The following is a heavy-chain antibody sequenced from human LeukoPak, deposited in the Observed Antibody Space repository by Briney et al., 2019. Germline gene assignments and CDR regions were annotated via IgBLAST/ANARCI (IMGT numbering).Heavy chain of an antibody. V-gene: IGHV4-61*02. CDR2: IHTSEST. CDR3: ARGNWFDP. J-gene: IGHJ5*02. CDR1: GGSISSGSYY. Sequence: SQTLSLTCTVSGGSISSGSYYWSWIRQPAGKGLEWIGRIHTSESTNYNPSLKSRVSISVYTSKNQFSLKLSSVTAADTAVYYCARGNWFDPWGQGTLVTVSS.